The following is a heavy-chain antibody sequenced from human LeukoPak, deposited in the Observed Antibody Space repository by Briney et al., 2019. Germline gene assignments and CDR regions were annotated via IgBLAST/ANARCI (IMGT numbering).Heavy chain of an antibody. J-gene: IGHJ4*02. CDR3: ARDRARRPSDHDY. V-gene: IGHV1-18*01. CDR2: ISAYNGNT. D-gene: IGHD1-1*01. CDR1: GFTXXSYG. Sequence: GFTXXSYGISWVRQAPGQGLEWMGWISAYNGNTNYAQKLQGRVTMTTDTSTSTAYMELRSLRSDDTAVYYCARDRARRPSDHDYWGQGTLVTVSS.